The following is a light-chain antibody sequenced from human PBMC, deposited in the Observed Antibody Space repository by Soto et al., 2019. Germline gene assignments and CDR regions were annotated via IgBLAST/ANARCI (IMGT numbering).Light chain of an antibody. CDR3: SSYTSSSTVL. CDR2: DVS. Sequence: QSVLTQPASVSGSPGQSITISCTGTSSGVGGYNYVSWYQQHPGKAPKLTIYDVSNRPSGVSNRFSGSKSGNTASLTISGLQADDEADYYCSSYTSSSTVLFGGGTKLTVL. CDR1: SSGVGGYNY. V-gene: IGLV2-14*01. J-gene: IGLJ2*01.